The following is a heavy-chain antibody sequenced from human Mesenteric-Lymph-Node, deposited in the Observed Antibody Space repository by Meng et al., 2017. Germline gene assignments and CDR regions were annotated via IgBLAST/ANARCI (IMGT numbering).Heavy chain of an antibody. Sequence: QVPLQGSGPELVKPSQTLSLTCTVSGGSISSGDYYWSWIRQPPGKGLEWIGYIYNSGSTYYNPSLRSRITISVDTSKNQFSLRLRSVTAADTAVYYCARTLRFLEWLLDYWGQGTLVTVSS. CDR3: ARTLRFLEWLLDY. J-gene: IGHJ4*02. D-gene: IGHD3-3*01. CDR1: GGSISSGDYY. V-gene: IGHV4-30-4*01. CDR2: IYNSGST.